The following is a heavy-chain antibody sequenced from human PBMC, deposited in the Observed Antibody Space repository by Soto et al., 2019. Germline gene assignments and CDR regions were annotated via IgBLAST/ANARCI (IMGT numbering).Heavy chain of an antibody. CDR3: AREGVACSSTSCYGTYGMDV. V-gene: IGHV1-2*04. Sequence: ASVKVSCKASGYTFTGYYMHWVRQAPGQGLECMGWINPNSGGTNYAQKFQGWVTMTRDTSISTAYMELSRLRSDDTAVYYCAREGVACSSTSCYGTYGMDVWGQGTTVTVSS. J-gene: IGHJ6*02. D-gene: IGHD2-2*01. CDR1: GYTFTGYY. CDR2: INPNSGGT.